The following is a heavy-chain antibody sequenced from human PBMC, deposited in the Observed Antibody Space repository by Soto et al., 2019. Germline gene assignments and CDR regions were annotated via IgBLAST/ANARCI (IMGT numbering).Heavy chain of an antibody. V-gene: IGHV1-58*01. CDR3: AAAEYYDFWSENWFDP. Sequence: SVKVSCKASGFTFTSSAVQWVRQARGQRLEWIGWIVVGSGNTNYEQKFQERVTITRDMSTSTAYMELSSLRSEDTAVYYCAAAEYYDFWSENWFDPWGQGTLVTVSS. D-gene: IGHD3-3*01. CDR2: IVVGSGNT. CDR1: GFTFTSSA. J-gene: IGHJ5*02.